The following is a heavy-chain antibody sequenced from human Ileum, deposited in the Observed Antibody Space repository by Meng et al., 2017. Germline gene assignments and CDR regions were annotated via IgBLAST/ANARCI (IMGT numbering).Heavy chain of an antibody. Sequence: QVQLVQSGSEWKRPGALVNGSCEASRYTFTNYDINWVRQAPGQGLEWMGWINTNTGNPTYAQGFTGRFVFSLDTSVNTAHLQISTLTAEDTAVYYCATSGGGFDYWGQGALVTVSS. J-gene: IGHJ4*02. D-gene: IGHD1-26*01. CDR3: ATSGGGFDY. V-gene: IGHV7-4-1*02. CDR1: RYTFTNYD. CDR2: INTNTGNP.